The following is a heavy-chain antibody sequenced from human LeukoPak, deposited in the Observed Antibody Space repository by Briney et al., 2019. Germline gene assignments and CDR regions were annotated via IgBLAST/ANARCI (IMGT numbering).Heavy chain of an antibody. Sequence: GGSLRLSCAGSGFTFSTCAMSWVRQAPGKGLEWVSGISGTTSGTYYADSVKGRFTISRDNSKNTLFLQVNSLRAEDTAVYYCAKVRTYFYHGLDVWGQGTTVTVSS. V-gene: IGHV3-23*01. J-gene: IGHJ6*02. CDR2: ISGTTSGT. CDR1: GFTFSTCA. D-gene: IGHD1-14*01. CDR3: AKVRTYFYHGLDV.